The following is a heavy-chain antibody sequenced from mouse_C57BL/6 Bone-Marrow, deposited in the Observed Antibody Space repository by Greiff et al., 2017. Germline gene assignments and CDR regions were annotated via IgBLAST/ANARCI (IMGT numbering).Heavy chain of an antibody. CDR3: ASWRYSNSSWFAY. Sequence: QVQLQQPGAELMKPGASVKLSCKATGYTFTGYWIEWVKQRPGHGLEWIGEILPGSGSTTYNEKFKGKATFTADTSSNTAYMQLSSLTTEDSAIYYCASWRYSNSSWFAYWGQGTLVTVSA. D-gene: IGHD2-5*01. CDR1: GYTFTGYW. V-gene: IGHV1-9*01. CDR2: ILPGSGST. J-gene: IGHJ3*01.